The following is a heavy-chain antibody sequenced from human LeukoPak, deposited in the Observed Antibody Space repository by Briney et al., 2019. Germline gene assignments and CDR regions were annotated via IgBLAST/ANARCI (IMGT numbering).Heavy chain of an antibody. CDR1: GGSISSGGYY. CDR3: ARAKMTTNAFDI. J-gene: IGHJ3*02. Sequence: SQTLSLTCTVSGGSISSGGYYWSWIRQHPGKGLEWIGYIYYSGSTYYNPSLKSRVTISVDTSKNQFSLKLSSVTAADTAVYYCARAKMTTNAFDIWGQGTMVTVSS. D-gene: IGHD5-24*01. CDR2: IYYSGST. V-gene: IGHV4-31*03.